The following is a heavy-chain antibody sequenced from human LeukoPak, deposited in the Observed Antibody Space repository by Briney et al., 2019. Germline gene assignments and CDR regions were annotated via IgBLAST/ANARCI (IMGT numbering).Heavy chain of an antibody. Sequence: GRPLRLSCAASGFTFSSYAMHWVRQAPGKGLEWVAVISYDGSNKYYADSVKGRFTISRDNSKNTLYLQMNSLRAEDTAVYYCARDQDIVVVTAIWYYWGQGTLVTVSS. CDR3: ARDQDIVVVTAIWYY. CDR2: ISYDGSNK. J-gene: IGHJ4*02. D-gene: IGHD2-21*02. CDR1: GFTFSSYA. V-gene: IGHV3-30*04.